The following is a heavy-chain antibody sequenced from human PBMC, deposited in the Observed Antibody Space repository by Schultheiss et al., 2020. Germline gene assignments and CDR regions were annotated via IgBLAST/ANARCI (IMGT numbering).Heavy chain of an antibody. Sequence: SQTLSLTCTVSGGSISSSSYYWSWIRQPAGKGLEWIGYIYYSGSTYYNPSLKSRVTISVDTSKNQFSLKLSSVTAADTAVYYCASDHYYDSSGFNWYFDLWGRGTLVTVSS. CDR3: ASDHYYDSSGFNWYFDL. V-gene: IGHV4-61*09. CDR1: GGSISSSSYY. CDR2: IYYSGST. D-gene: IGHD3-22*01. J-gene: IGHJ2*01.